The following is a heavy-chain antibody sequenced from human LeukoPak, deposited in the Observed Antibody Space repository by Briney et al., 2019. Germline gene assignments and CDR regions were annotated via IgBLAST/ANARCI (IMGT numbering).Heavy chain of an antibody. V-gene: IGHV3-74*01. D-gene: IGHD1-20*01. CDR1: GFTFNNHW. CDR2: INTDGRTT. Sequence: PGGSLRLSCAASGFTFNNHWMHWVRQAPGKGLVWISRINTDGRTTDYADSVKGRLTISRDNAKNTLYLQMNSLRAEDTAVYYCGRDVNWNQIDYWGQGSLVTVSS. J-gene: IGHJ4*02. CDR3: GRDVNWNQIDY.